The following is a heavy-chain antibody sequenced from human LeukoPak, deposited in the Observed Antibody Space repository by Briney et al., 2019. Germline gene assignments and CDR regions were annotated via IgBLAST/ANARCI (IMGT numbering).Heavy chain of an antibody. Sequence: GGSLRVSCAASGFTFSSYAMSWVRQAPGKGLEWVSAISGSGGSTYYADSVKGRFTISRDNSKNTLYLQMNSLRAEDTAVYYCAKDLVDSGYDSGGYWGLGNLVTVSS. CDR1: GFTFSSYA. CDR2: ISGSGGST. D-gene: IGHD5-12*01. V-gene: IGHV3-23*01. CDR3: AKDLVDSGYDSGGY. J-gene: IGHJ4*02.